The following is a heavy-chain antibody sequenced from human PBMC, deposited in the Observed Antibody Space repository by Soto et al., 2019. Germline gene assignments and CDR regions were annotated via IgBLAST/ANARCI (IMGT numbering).Heavy chain of an antibody. CDR3: ARDAPGSSWREY. D-gene: IGHD6-13*01. V-gene: IGHV4-59*01. CDR1: GGSISPYY. CDR2: IYYSGST. Sequence: QVQLQESGPGLVKPSETLSLTCTVSGGSISPYYWSWIRQSPGKRLEWIAYIYYSGSTNYNPSLKRRVTISLDASKNQFSLQLTSVTAADTAVYYCARDAPGSSWREYWGQGTLVTVSS. J-gene: IGHJ4*02.